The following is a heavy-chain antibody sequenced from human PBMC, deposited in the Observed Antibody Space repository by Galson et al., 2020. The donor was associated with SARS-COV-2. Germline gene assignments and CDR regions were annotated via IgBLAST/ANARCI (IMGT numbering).Heavy chain of an antibody. V-gene: IGHV4-39*01. CDR1: GGSISTSSDY. Sequence: WETLSLTCTVSGGSISTSSDYWGWIRQPPGKGLEWIATISYSGSTYYNPSLKSRAMISVDKSKNQFSLKMDSVTAADTAVYYCARRKYYNYYMDVWGTGTTVTFSS. CDR3: ARRKYYNYYMDV. CDR2: ISYSGST. J-gene: IGHJ6*03.